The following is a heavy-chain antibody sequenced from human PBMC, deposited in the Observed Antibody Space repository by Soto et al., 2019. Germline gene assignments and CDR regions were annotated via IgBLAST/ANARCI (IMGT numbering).Heavy chain of an antibody. Sequence: QVQLVQSGAEVKKPGSSVKVSCKASGGTFSSYTISWVRQAPGQGLEWMGRIIPILGIANYAQKFQGRVTITADKSTSTAYMELSSLRSEDTAVYYCAREYACDYIWGSYRMNAFDIWGQGTMVTVSS. J-gene: IGHJ3*02. CDR2: IIPILGIA. CDR3: AREYACDYIWGSYRMNAFDI. D-gene: IGHD3-16*02. V-gene: IGHV1-69*08. CDR1: GGTFSSYT.